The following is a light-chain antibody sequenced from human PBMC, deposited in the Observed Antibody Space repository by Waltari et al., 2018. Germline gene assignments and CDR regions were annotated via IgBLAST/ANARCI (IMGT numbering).Light chain of an antibody. J-gene: IGKJ1*01. V-gene: IGKV3-15*01. CDR2: VAS. CDR3: QQCNNWPGT. Sequence: ELVMTQSPATLSVSPGDRATLSCSASHSFSRNFAWYQHEPGQAPRLLISVASNRETGMPARFSGSGSGTEVSITISSLQSEDFAVYYCQQCNNWPGTFGQGTKVEIK. CDR1: HSFSRN.